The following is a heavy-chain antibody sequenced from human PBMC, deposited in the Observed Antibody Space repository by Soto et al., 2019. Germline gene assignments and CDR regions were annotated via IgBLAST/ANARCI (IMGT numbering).Heavy chain of an antibody. CDR2: ISSSSSTI. D-gene: IGHD1-26*01. V-gene: IGHV3-48*02. J-gene: IGHJ5*02. Sequence: EVQLVESGGGLVQPGGSLRLSCAASGFTFSSYNMNWVRQAPGKGLEWVSYISSSSSTIYYAYSVKGRFTISRDNAKNSLYLQLNSLREEDTAVYHCEREGGNLNWFDPWGQGTLVTVSS. CDR1: GFTFSSYN. CDR3: EREGGNLNWFDP.